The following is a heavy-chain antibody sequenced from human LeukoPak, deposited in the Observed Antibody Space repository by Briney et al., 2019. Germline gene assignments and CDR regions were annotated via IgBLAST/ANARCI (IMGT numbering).Heavy chain of an antibody. D-gene: IGHD3-3*01. CDR3: ARHLTIFGVVIIPWIDY. CDR2: IYHSGST. J-gene: IGHJ4*02. Sequence: SVTLSLTCAVSGYSISSGYYWGWIRQPPGKGLEWIGSIYHSGSTYYNPSLKSRVTISVDTSKNQFSLKLSSVTAADTAVYYCARHLTIFGVVIIPWIDYWGQGTLVTVSS. V-gene: IGHV4-38-2*01. CDR1: GYSISSGYY.